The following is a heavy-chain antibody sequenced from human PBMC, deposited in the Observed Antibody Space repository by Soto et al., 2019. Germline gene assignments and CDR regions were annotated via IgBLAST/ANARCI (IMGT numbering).Heavy chain of an antibody. Sequence: LETLSLTCTVSGGSINNSSFYWGWVRQPPGKRLEWIGSIYYSGSAYYNPSLKSRLTISVDTSKNQFSLNLSSVTAADTAVYFCARRPLVRGIIPYYFDSWGQGTLVTVSS. CDR2: IYYSGSA. CDR3: ARRPLVRGIIPYYFDS. CDR1: GGSINNSSFY. D-gene: IGHD3-10*01. V-gene: IGHV4-39*01. J-gene: IGHJ4*02.